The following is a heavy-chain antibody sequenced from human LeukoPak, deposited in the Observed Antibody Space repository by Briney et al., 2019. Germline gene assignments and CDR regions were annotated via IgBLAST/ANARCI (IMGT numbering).Heavy chain of an antibody. CDR2: IYYSGST. J-gene: IGHJ6*02. CDR3: ARIGYCSGGSCRGDYYGMDV. D-gene: IGHD2-15*01. V-gene: IGHV4-59*08. Sequence: SETLSLTCTVSGGSISSYYWSWIRQPPGKGLEWIGYIYYSGSTNYNPSLKSRVTISVDTSKNQFSLKPSSVTAADTAVYYCARIGYCSGGSCRGDYYGMDVWGQGTTVTVSS. CDR1: GGSISSYY.